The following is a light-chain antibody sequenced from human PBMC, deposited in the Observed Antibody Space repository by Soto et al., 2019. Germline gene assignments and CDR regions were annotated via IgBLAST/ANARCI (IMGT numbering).Light chain of an antibody. CDR2: DVG. Sequence: QSALTQPASVSGSPGQSITISCTGTWSDIGAYNYVSWYQQHPGKAPKLMIYDVGNRPSGVSNRFSGSKSGNTAFLTISGLQAEDESDYYCSSYTSRTLSVFGTGTKLTVL. CDR1: WSDIGAYNY. V-gene: IGLV2-14*01. CDR3: SSYTSRTLSV. J-gene: IGLJ1*01.